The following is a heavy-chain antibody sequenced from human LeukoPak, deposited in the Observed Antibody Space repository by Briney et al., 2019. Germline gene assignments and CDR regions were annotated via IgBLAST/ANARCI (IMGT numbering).Heavy chain of an antibody. CDR1: GYSFTSYW. D-gene: IGHD2-15*01. CDR3: ARPTGDCSVGSCYSGY. Sequence: GESLKISCKGSGYSFTSYWIGWVRQMPGKGLEWMGIIYPGDSDTRYSPSFQGQVTISADKSISTAYLQWSSLKASDTAMYYCARPTGDCSVGSCYSGYWGQGTLVTVSS. V-gene: IGHV5-51*01. CDR2: IYPGDSDT. J-gene: IGHJ4*02.